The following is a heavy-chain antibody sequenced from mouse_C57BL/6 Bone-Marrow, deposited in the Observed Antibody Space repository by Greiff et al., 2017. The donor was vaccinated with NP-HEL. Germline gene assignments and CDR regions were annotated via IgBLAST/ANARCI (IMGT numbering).Heavy chain of an antibody. D-gene: IGHD2-4*01. CDR1: GYTFTNYW. V-gene: IGHV1-63*01. J-gene: IGHJ4*01. CDR2: IYPGGGYT. Sequence: QVQLQQSGAELVRPGTSVKMSCKASGYTFTNYWIGWAKQRPGHGLEWIGDIYPGGGYTNYNEKFKGKATLTADKSSRTAYMQFSSLTSEDSAIYYCARFDYPYYSAMDYWGQGTSVTVSS. CDR3: ARFDYPYYSAMDY.